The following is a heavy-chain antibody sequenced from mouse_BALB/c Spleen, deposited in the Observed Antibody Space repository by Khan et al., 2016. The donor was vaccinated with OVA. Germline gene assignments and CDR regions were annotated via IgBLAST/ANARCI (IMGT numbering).Heavy chain of an antibody. V-gene: IGHV2-3*01. Sequence: QVQLKESGPGLVAPSQSLSITCTVSGFSLTSYGVNWVRQPPGKGLEWLGVIWGDGSTNYHSTLMSRLSISKDNSQSQVFLKLSSLQIDDTATYXSAKCGTANYYAMDYWGQGTSVTVSS. J-gene: IGHJ4*01. CDR1: GFSLTSYG. D-gene: IGHD1-2*01. CDR2: IWGDGST. CDR3: AKCGTANYYAMDY.